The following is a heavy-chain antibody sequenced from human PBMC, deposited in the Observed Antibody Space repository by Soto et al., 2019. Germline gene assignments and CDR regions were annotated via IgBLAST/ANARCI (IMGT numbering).Heavy chain of an antibody. V-gene: IGHV3-30*18. CDR3: AKMGSGSYYYYYYGMDV. Sequence: QVQLVESGGGVVQPGRSLRLSCAASGFTFSSYGMHWVRQAPGKGLEWVAVISYDGSNKYYADSVKGRFTISRDNSKNTLYLRMNSLRAEDTAVYYCAKMGSGSYYYYYYGMDVWGQGTTVTVSS. D-gene: IGHD1-26*01. CDR1: GFTFSSYG. J-gene: IGHJ6*02. CDR2: ISYDGSNK.